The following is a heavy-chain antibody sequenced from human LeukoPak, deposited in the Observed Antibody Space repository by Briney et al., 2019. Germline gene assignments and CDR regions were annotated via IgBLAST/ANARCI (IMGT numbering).Heavy chain of an antibody. CDR1: GFTFDDYA. J-gene: IGHJ4*02. V-gene: IGHV3-9*01. CDR3: AKDNLRFSSSWYYFDY. D-gene: IGHD6-13*01. Sequence: PGGSLRLSCAASGFTFDDYAMHWVRQAPGKGLEWIAGISCNSGSIGYADSVKGRFTISRDNAKNSVYLQMNSLRAEDTAFYYCAKDNLRFSSSWYYFDYWGQGTLVTVSS. CDR2: ISCNSGSI.